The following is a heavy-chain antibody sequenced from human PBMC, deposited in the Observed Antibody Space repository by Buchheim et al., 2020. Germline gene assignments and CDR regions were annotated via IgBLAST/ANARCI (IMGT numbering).Heavy chain of an antibody. CDR1: GFTLSTYW. V-gene: IGHV3-7*01. Sequence: EVQLVESGGDLVQPGGSLRLLCVASGFTLSTYWMTWVRQAPGKGLEWVATTNGDGSAKNHVDSVKGRFIISNDRTENSLSLQMNSLRAEDTAVYYCVSSGGYWGQGTL. D-gene: IGHD3-16*01. CDR3: VSSGGY. J-gene: IGHJ4*02. CDR2: TNGDGSAK.